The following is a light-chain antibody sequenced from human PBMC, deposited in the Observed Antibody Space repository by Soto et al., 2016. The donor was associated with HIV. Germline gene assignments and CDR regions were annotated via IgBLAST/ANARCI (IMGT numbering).Light chain of an antibody. CDR3: QVWDSGSDHHVV. CDR1: NIRSKS. V-gene: IGLV3-21*03. J-gene: IGLJ2*01. Sequence: SYELTQPPSMSVAPGKTARITCGGNNIRSKSVHWYQQKPGQAPVLVVYDDSDRPSGIPERFSGSNSGNTATLTISRVEAGDEADYYCQVWDSGSDHHVVFGGGTKLTV. CDR2: DDS.